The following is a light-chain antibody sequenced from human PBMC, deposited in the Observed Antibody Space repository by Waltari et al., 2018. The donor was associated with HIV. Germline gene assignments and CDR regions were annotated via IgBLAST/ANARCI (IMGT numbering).Light chain of an antibody. CDR2: TNT. CDR1: RSTNFGTTYD. CDR3: QSFDRLSALPI. Sequence: QSALTQPPSVSGAPGQRVTISCTGLRSTNFGTTYDVHWYQYLPGTGPRLIISTNTKRPSGVPDRFSASKSGTSASLAIIGLQAEDEADYYGQSFDRLSALPIFGGGTRLTV. V-gene: IGLV1-40*01. J-gene: IGLJ2*01.